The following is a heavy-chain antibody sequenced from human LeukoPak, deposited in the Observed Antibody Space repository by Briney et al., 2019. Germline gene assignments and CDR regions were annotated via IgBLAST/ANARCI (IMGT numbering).Heavy chain of an antibody. Sequence: SETLSLTCTVSGGSISSYYWSWIRQPPGKGLEWIGSIYHSGSTYYNPSLKSRVTISVDTSKNQFSLKLSSVTAADTAVYYCARGYGSGSPYIVDYGGQGTLVTVSS. CDR2: IYHSGST. CDR1: GGSISSYY. CDR3: ARGYGSGSPYIVDY. V-gene: IGHV4-59*08. D-gene: IGHD3-10*01. J-gene: IGHJ4*02.